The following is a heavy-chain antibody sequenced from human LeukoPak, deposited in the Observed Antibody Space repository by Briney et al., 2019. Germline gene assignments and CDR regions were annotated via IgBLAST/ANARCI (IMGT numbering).Heavy chain of an antibody. D-gene: IGHD4-17*01. J-gene: IGHJ5*02. CDR3: AFGDYGKDNWFDP. CDR1: GYTFTSYD. CDR2: MNPNSGNT. Sequence: ASVTVSCKASGYTFTSYDINWARQATGQGLEWMGWMNPNSGNTGYAQKLQGRVTMTTDTSTSTAYMELRSLRSDDTAVYYCAFGDYGKDNWFDPWGQGTLVTVSS. V-gene: IGHV1-8*01.